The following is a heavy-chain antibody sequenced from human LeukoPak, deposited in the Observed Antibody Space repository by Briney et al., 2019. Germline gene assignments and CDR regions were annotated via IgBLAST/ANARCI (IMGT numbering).Heavy chain of an antibody. J-gene: IGHJ6*03. V-gene: IGHV4-34*01. CDR2: INHSGST. Sequence: SETLSLTCTVSGGSISSYYWSWIRQPPGKGLEWIGEINHSGSTNYNPSLKSRVTISVDTSKNQFSLKLSSVTAADTAVYYCARTRGGVVTRVRNYYYYYMDVWGKGTTVTVSS. CDR3: ARTRGGVVTRVRNYYYYYMDV. D-gene: IGHD4-23*01. CDR1: GGSISSYY.